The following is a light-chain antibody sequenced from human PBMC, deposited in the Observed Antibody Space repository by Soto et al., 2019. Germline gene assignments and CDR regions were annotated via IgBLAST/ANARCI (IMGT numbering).Light chain of an antibody. CDR3: QQYYSYPYT. J-gene: IGKJ2*01. V-gene: IGKV1-16*02. Sequence: DIQMTQSPSSLSASVGDRVTITCRASQDISNSLAWIQQKPGKAPKSLIYGPSSLQTGVPSKFSGSGSGTEFTLTISSLQPEDFAVYYCQQYYSYPYTFGQGTKLEIK. CDR1: QDISNS. CDR2: GPS.